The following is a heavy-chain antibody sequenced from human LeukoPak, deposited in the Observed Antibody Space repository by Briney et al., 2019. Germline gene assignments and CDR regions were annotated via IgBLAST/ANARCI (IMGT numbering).Heavy chain of an antibody. J-gene: IGHJ3*02. V-gene: IGHV4-30-4*01. Sequence: PSETLSLTCTVSGGSISSGDYYWSWIRQPPGKGLEWIGYIYYSGSTYCNPSLKSRVTISVDTSKNQFSLKLSSVTAAGTAVYDCARRKGGFDAFDIWGQGTMVTVSS. CDR2: IYYSGST. D-gene: IGHD3-16*01. CDR3: ARRKGGFDAFDI. CDR1: GGSISSGDYY.